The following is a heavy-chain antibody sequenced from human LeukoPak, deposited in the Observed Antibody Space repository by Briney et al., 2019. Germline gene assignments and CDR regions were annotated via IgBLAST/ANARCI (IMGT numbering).Heavy chain of an antibody. V-gene: IGHV3-11*01. J-gene: IGHJ4*02. CDR1: GFTFSDYY. D-gene: IGHD5-12*01. CDR2: ISRGSSTI. Sequence: GGSLRLSCAASGFTFSDYYMSWIRQAPGKGLEWVSYISRGSSTINYADAVKGRFTISRDNAKDSLYLQMNSLRAEDTAVYYCARDPGSGYEEHFDYWGQGTLVTVSS. CDR3: ARDPGSGYEEHFDY.